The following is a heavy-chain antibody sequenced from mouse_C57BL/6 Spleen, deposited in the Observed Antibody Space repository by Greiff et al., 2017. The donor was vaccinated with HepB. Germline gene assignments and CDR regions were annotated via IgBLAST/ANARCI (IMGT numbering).Heavy chain of an antibody. V-gene: IGHV1-42*01. CDR3: ARGYYDYDGYAMDY. D-gene: IGHD2-4*01. CDR2: INPSTGGT. Sequence: EVQGVESGPELVKPGASVKISCKASGYSFTGYYMNWVKQSPEKSLEWIGEINPSTGGTTYNQKFKAKATLTVDKSSSTAYMQLKSLTSEDSAVYYCARGYYDYDGYAMDYWGQGTSVTVSS. J-gene: IGHJ4*01. CDR1: GYSFTGYY.